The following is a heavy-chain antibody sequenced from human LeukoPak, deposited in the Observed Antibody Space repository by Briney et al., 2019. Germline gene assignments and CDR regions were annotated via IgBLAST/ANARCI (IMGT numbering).Heavy chain of an antibody. D-gene: IGHD3-9*01. CDR2: IIPIFGTA. Sequence: SVKVSCKASGGTFSSYAISWVRQAPGQGLEWMGGIIPIFGTANYAQKFQGRVTITADESTSTAYMELSSLRSEDTAVYYCARGVRDILTGYYSRHFDYWGQGTLVTVSS. V-gene: IGHV1-69*01. J-gene: IGHJ4*02. CDR3: ARGVRDILTGYYSRHFDY. CDR1: GGTFSSYA.